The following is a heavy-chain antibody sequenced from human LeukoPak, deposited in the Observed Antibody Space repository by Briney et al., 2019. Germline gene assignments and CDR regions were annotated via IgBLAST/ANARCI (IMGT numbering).Heavy chain of an antibody. CDR2: ISSSGSTI. V-gene: IGHV3-48*03. Sequence: GSLRLSCAASGFTFSSYEMNWVRQAPGKGLEGVSDISSSGSTIYYADSVKGRFTISRDNAKNSLYLQMNSLRAEDTAVYYCARGGYSYGYTYFDYWGQGTLVTVSS. J-gene: IGHJ4*02. D-gene: IGHD5-18*01. CDR1: GFTFSSYE. CDR3: ARGGYSYGYTYFDY.